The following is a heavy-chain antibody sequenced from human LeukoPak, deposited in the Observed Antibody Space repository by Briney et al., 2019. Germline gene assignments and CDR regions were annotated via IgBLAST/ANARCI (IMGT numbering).Heavy chain of an antibody. CDR2: INPNSGGT. Sequence: GASVKVSCKASGYTFTGYYMHWVPQAPGQGLEWMGWINPNSGGTNYAQKFQGRVTMTRDTSISTAYMELSRLRSDDTAVYYCARDLVGYYGSGSYPSDYWGQGTLVTVSS. D-gene: IGHD3-10*01. V-gene: IGHV1-2*02. J-gene: IGHJ4*02. CDR3: ARDLVGYYGSGSYPSDY. CDR1: GYTFTGYY.